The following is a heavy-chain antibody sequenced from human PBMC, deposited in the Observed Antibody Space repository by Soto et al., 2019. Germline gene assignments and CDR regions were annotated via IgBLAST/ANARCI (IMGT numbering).Heavy chain of an antibody. J-gene: IGHJ4*02. V-gene: IGHV3-30*18. CDR1: GFTSISYC. D-gene: IGHD3-22*01. Sequence: WGALRLSFVAPGFTSISYCVHWGPPAPGKGLEWVAVISYDGSNKHYADSVKGRFTISRDNSKNTLDLQMNSLRAEDTAVYYCAKDTYYYDRSGYYTYDYWGQGTQVTVSS. CDR3: AKDTYYYDRSGYYTYDY. CDR2: ISYDGSNK.